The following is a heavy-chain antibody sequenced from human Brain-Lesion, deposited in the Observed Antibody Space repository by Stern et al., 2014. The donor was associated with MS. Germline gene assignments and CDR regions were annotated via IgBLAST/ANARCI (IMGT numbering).Heavy chain of an antibody. CDR3: ARGRVVPGFQYYATDV. J-gene: IGHJ6*02. Sequence: VQLVESGPGLVKPSQTLSLSCTVSGGSISSGGYYWSWIRQPAGKGLEWIGRIFNSGSTSYNPSLKSRVTISIDTSKKQVSLRLNSMTAADTAVYYCARGRVVPGFQYYATDVWGQGTTVIVSS. V-gene: IGHV4-61*02. D-gene: IGHD2-2*01. CDR1: GGSISSGGYY. CDR2: IFNSGST.